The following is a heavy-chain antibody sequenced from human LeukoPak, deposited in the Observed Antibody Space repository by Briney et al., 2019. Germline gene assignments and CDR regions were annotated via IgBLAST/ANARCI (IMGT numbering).Heavy chain of an antibody. Sequence: SETLSLTCTVSGGSISSYYWSWIRQPPGKGLEWIGYIYYSGSTNYNPSLKSRVTISVDTSKNQFSLKLSSVTAADTAVYYCARRAPYWYFDLWGRGTLDTVSS. CDR1: GGSISSYY. V-gene: IGHV4-59*08. CDR3: ARRAPYWYFDL. J-gene: IGHJ2*01. CDR2: IYYSGST.